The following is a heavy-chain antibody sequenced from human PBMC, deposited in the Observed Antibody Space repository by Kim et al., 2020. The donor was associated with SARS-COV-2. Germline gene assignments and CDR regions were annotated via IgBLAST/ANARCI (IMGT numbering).Heavy chain of an antibody. Sequence: GGSLRLSCAASGFTVSSNYMSWVRQAPGKGLEWVSVIYSGGSTYYADSVKGRFTISRDNSKNTLYLQMNSLRAEDTAVYYCAREIAARPDDYYYYYGMDVWGQGTTVTVSS. V-gene: IGHV3-53*01. D-gene: IGHD6-6*01. CDR1: GFTVSSNY. CDR3: AREIAARPDDYYYYYGMDV. CDR2: IYSGGST. J-gene: IGHJ6*02.